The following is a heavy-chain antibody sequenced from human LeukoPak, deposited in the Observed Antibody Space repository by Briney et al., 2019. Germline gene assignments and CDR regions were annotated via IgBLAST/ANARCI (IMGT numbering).Heavy chain of an antibody. CDR1: GFTFSSYS. Sequence: TGGSLRLSCAASGFTFSSYSMNWVRQAPGKGLEWVSSISSSSSYIYYADSVKGRFTISRDNAKNSLYLQMNSLRAEDTAVYYCARVGDYENSGSQPFDYWGQGTLVTVSS. D-gene: IGHD3-22*01. V-gene: IGHV3-21*01. J-gene: IGHJ4*02. CDR3: ARVGDYENSGSQPFDY. CDR2: ISSSSSYI.